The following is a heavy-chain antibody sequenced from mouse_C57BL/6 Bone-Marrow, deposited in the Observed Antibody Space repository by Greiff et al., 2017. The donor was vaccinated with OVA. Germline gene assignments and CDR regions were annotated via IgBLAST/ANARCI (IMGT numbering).Heavy chain of an antibody. V-gene: IGHV5-9*01. Sequence: EVKLVESGGGLVKPGGSLKLSCAASGFTFSSYTMSWVRQTPEKRLEWVATISGGGGNTYYPDSVKGRFTISRDNAKNTLYLQMSSLRSEDTALYYCARLLYYYGSSYVDYWGQGTTLTVSS. CDR1: GFTFSSYT. D-gene: IGHD1-1*01. J-gene: IGHJ2*01. CDR2: ISGGGGNT. CDR3: ARLLYYYGSSYVDY.